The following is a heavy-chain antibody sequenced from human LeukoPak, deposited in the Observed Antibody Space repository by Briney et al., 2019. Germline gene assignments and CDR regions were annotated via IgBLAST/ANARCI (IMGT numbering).Heavy chain of an antibody. V-gene: IGHV1-18*04. J-gene: IGHJ4*02. CDR3: ARVREAMIVVAPTHYFDY. CDR1: GYTFTGYY. D-gene: IGHD3-22*01. Sequence: GASVKVSCKASGYTFTGYYMHWVRQAPGQGLEWMGWISAYNGNTNYAQKLQGRVTMTTDTSTSTAYMELRSLRSDDTAVYYCARVREAMIVVAPTHYFDYWGQGTLVTVSS. CDR2: ISAYNGNT.